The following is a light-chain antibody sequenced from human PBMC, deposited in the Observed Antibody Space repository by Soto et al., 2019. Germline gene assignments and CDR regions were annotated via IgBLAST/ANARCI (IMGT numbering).Light chain of an antibody. CDR1: KIGSKI. CDR2: DAT. CDR3: HVWTYTAEFFV. Sequence: SFELTQPPSVSVAPGQTAKITCGGDKIGSKIVHWYKQRPGQAPVAVVFDATDRPSGIPDRISASRSGDTATLTISRVDAGDEADDSWHVWTYTAEFFVFGPGTKVPDL. J-gene: IGLJ1*01. V-gene: IGLV3-21*02.